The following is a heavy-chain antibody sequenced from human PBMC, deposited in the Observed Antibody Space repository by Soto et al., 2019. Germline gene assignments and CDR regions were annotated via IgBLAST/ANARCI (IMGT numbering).Heavy chain of an antibody. V-gene: IGHV3-21*01. CDR2: ISSSSSFI. J-gene: IGHJ4*02. D-gene: IGHD1-7*01. CDR1: GFTFSSYS. Sequence: EVQLLESGGGLVKPGGSLRLSCTASGFTFSSYSMNWVRRAPGKGLEWDSSISSSSSFIYSAGSVKGRFTISRDNAKNSLYLQMNSLRAEDTAVYYCAVGEETGTPYFGNWGQGTLVTVSS. CDR3: AVGEETGTPYFGN.